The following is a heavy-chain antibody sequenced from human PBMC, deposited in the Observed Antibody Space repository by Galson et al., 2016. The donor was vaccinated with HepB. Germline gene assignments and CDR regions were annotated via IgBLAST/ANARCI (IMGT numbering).Heavy chain of an antibody. V-gene: IGHV2-5*02. D-gene: IGHD3-10*01. CDR1: GFSLSTSGMS. CDR3: VNRRYYGSGPSYNQRKPSYYYGMDV. J-gene: IGHJ6*02. CDR2: IFWDDDK. Sequence: PALVKPTQTLTLTCTFSGFSLSTSGMSVGWVRQPPGKALEWLGLIFWDDDKRYSPSLQSRVSITKDTSNNQVFLTVTRMDFVDTGTYYCVNRRYYGSGPSYNQRKPSYYYGMDVWGQGTTVTVSS.